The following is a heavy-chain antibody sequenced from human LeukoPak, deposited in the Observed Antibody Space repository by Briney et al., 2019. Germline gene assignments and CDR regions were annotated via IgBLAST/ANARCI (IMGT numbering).Heavy chain of an antibody. CDR3: ARAVADHFDY. CDR2: ISYDGNNK. V-gene: IGHV3-30-3*01. J-gene: IGHJ4*02. D-gene: IGHD6-19*01. CDR1: GFTFSSYA. Sequence: GRSLRLSCAASGFTFSSYAMHWVRQAPGKGLEWVAVISYDGNNKYYADSVKGRFTISRDNSKNTVHLQMNSLRAEDTAVHYCARAVADHFDYWGQGTLVTVSS.